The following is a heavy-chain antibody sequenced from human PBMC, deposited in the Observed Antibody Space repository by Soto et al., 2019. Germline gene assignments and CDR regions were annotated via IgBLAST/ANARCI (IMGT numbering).Heavy chain of an antibody. CDR3: AHREASASSGAHDY. CDR2: IYWSDDN. J-gene: IGHJ4*02. Sequence: SGPTLVNPTQTLTLTCTFSWFSLTTSGMGVALIRQPPGKALEWLALIYWSDDNYYNPSLRNRLTLTQDTSKNQVVLTMTNMDPVDTATYYCAHREASASSGAHDYWGQGTLVTVSS. V-gene: IGHV2-5*01. CDR1: WFSLTTSGMG. D-gene: IGHD6-6*01.